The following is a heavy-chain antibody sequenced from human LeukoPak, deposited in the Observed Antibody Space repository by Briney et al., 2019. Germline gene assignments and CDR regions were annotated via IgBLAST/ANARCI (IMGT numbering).Heavy chain of an antibody. V-gene: IGHV1-2*02. Sequence: ASVKVSCKASEYTFTDYYVHWVRQAPGQGFEWMGWINPNTGGTNYAQKFQGRVTMTRDTSISTGYMDLRGLRSDDTAVYYCARAKANWGSGDYWGQGTLVTVSS. D-gene: IGHD7-27*01. CDR2: INPNTGGT. J-gene: IGHJ4*02. CDR3: ARAKANWGSGDY. CDR1: EYTFTDYY.